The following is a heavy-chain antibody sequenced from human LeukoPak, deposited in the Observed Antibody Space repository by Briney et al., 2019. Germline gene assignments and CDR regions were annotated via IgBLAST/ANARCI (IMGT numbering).Heavy chain of an antibody. D-gene: IGHD5-12*01. CDR3: VRDAKTPVDDLDY. V-gene: IGHV1-46*01. Sequence: ASVKVSCKASGYTFTSYYMHWVRQAHGQGLEWMGIINPSGGSTSYAQKFQGWVTMTRDTSISTAYMELTRLTSDDTAVYYCVRDAKTPVDDLDYWGQGTLVTVSS. CDR2: INPSGGST. J-gene: IGHJ4*02. CDR1: GYTFTSYY.